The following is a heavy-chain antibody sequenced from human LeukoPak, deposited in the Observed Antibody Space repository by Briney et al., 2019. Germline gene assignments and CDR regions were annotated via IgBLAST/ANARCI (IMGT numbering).Heavy chain of an antibody. CDR1: GFTFSTYA. CDR3: ARARSSYGYGDAFDI. J-gene: IGHJ3*02. Sequence: GGSLRLSCAASGFTFSTYAMHWVRQAPGKGLEWVAVISYDGSSKYYADSVKGRFTISRDNSKNTLYLQMNSLRAEDTAVYHCARARSSYGYGDAFDIWGQGTMVTVSS. V-gene: IGHV3-30*04. CDR2: ISYDGSSK. D-gene: IGHD5-18*01.